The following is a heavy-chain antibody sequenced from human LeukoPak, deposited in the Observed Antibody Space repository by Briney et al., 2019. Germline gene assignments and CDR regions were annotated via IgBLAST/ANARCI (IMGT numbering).Heavy chain of an antibody. Sequence: GASVKVSCKASGYTFTGHYMHWVRQVPGQGLEWMGWINPNSGGTKYAQKFQGRVTMTRDTSISTAYMELSRLRSDDTAVYYCAFFEYSSSSSHYWGQGTLVTVSS. D-gene: IGHD6-6*01. J-gene: IGHJ4*02. CDR3: AFFEYSSSSSHY. CDR1: GYTFTGHY. CDR2: INPNSGGT. V-gene: IGHV1-2*02.